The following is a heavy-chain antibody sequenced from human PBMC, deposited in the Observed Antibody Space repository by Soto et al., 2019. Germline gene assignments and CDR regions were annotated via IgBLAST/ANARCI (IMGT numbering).Heavy chain of an antibody. Sequence: ASVKVSCKASGYTFTSYGIHWVRQAPGQRLEWMGWINAANGDTKYSPKFQGRVTITRDTSASTAYMELSSLRSEDTAVYYCVRRHVSATGIDWFDPWGQGTLVTVSS. J-gene: IGHJ5*02. CDR1: GYTFTSYG. CDR3: VRRHVSATGIDWFDP. D-gene: IGHD6-13*01. CDR2: INAANGDT. V-gene: IGHV1-3*01.